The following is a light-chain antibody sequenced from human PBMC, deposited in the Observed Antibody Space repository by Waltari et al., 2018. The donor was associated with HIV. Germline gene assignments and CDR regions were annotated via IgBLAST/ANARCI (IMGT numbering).Light chain of an antibody. CDR2: DDS. CDR3: QVWDVNSDWV. Sequence: SYVLTQPPSVSVAPGQPASLTCGGDNIGSKTVHWYQQKPGQAPVLVVYDDSDRPSGIPERFSGSNSGNTVTLTISRVEAGDEADYYCQVWDVNSDWVFGGGTKLTVL. CDR1: NIGSKT. V-gene: IGLV3-21*02. J-gene: IGLJ3*02.